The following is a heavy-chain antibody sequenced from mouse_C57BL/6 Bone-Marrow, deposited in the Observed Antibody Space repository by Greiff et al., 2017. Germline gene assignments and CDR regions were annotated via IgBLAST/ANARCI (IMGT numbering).Heavy chain of an antibody. D-gene: IGHD2-3*01. V-gene: IGHV1-69*01. CDR2: IDPSDSYT. CDR3: ARGEGYGGYPGDYFDY. J-gene: IGHJ2*01. Sequence: QVQLQQPGAELVMPGASVKLSCKASGYTFTSYWMHWVKQRPGQGLEWIGEIDPSDSYTNYNQKFKGKSTLTVDKSSSTAYMQLSSLTSEDSAVYYCARGEGYGGYPGDYFDYWGQGTTLTVSS. CDR1: GYTFTSYW.